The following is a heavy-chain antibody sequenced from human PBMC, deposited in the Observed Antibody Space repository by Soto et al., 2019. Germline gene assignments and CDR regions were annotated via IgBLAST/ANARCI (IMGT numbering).Heavy chain of an antibody. CDR2: IYHSVNT. D-gene: IGHD1-26*01. CDR1: GRSISSGYYY. J-gene: IGHJ6*02. Sequence: PSETLSLTCSVSGRSISSGYYYWRWIRQPPGKGLEWIVNIYHSVNTYYNPSLKSRLIISIDTPKNQFSRKVGSVTAADTAVYYCASSSLHGMDVWGQGTTVT. CDR3: ASSSLHGMDV. V-gene: IGHV4-30-4*01.